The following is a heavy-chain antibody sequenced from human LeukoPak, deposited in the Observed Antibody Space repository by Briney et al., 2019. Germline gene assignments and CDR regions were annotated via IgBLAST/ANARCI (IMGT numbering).Heavy chain of an antibody. Sequence: TLSLTCAVSGGSISSGGYSWSWIRQPPGEGLEWIGYIYHSGSTYYNPSLKSRVTISVDRSKNQFSLKLSSVTAADTAVYYCARGNGYNTYYYYYGMDVWGQGTTVTVSS. J-gene: IGHJ6*02. CDR1: GGSISSGGYS. D-gene: IGHD5-24*01. CDR3: ARGNGYNTYYYYYGMDV. CDR2: IYHSGST. V-gene: IGHV4-30-2*01.